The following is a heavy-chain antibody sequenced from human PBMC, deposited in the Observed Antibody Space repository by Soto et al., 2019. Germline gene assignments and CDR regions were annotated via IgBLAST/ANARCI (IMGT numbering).Heavy chain of an antibody. CDR1: GFTLSDYD. D-gene: IGHD2-15*01. CDR3: TRKTPTNGMAV. CDR2: IGSAVET. J-gene: IGHJ6*02. V-gene: IGHV3-13*01. Sequence: EVQLVESGGGLVRLGGSLGFSGAAPGFTLSDYDINWVPQPTGKGLGWGSGIGSAVETDYEDSVKGRFTISRENAKNSLYLQMNSLRVGDTAVYYCTRKTPTNGMAVWGQGTTVTVSS.